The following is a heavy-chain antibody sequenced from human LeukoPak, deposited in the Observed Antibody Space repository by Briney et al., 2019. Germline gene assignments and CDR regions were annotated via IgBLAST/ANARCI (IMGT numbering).Heavy chain of an antibody. CDR1: GYTFTSYY. D-gene: IGHD3-10*01. CDR2: INPIGGST. Sequence: ASVKVSCKASGYTFTSYYMHWVRQAPGQGREWMGIINPIGGSTTYAKKFQDRVTMTRETSTSTAYMELSRLRSDDTAVYYCARSYGSGSYYSGYWGQGTLVTVSS. J-gene: IGHJ4*02. CDR3: ARSYGSGSYYSGY. V-gene: IGHV1-46*01.